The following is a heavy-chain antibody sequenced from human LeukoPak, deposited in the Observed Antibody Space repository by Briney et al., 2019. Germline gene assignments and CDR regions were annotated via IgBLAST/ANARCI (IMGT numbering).Heavy chain of an antibody. CDR2: ISSSSSTI. Sequence: GGSLRLSCAASGFTFSSYSMNWVRQAPGKGLEWVSYISSSSSTICYADSVKGRFTISRDNAKNSLYLQMNSLRAEDTAVYYCAGGPYSSSSETEIDYWGQGTLVTVSS. J-gene: IGHJ4*02. CDR3: AGGPYSSSSETEIDY. CDR1: GFTFSSYS. V-gene: IGHV3-48*01. D-gene: IGHD6-6*01.